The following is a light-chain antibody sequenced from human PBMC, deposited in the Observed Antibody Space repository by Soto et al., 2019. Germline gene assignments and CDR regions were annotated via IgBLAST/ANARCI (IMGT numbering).Light chain of an antibody. CDR1: QSVSSSY. V-gene: IGKV3-20*01. CDR2: GAS. Sequence: EIVMMQSPATLSVSPGESVTLSCRASQSVSSSYLAWYQQKPGQAPRLLIYGASSRATGIPDRFSGSGSGTDFTLTISRLEPEDFAVYYCQQYGSSSWTFGQGTKVDIK. CDR3: QQYGSSSWT. J-gene: IGKJ1*01.